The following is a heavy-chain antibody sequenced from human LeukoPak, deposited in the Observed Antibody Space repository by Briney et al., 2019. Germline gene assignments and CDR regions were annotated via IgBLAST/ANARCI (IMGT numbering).Heavy chain of an antibody. V-gene: IGHV3-21*01. D-gene: IGHD6-6*01. CDR2: ISSSSSYI. Sequence: KAGGSLRLSCAASGFTFSSYWMSWVRQAPGKGLEWVSSISSSSSYIYYADSVKGRFTISRDNAKNSLYLQMNSLRAEDTAVYYCARGADYIEYSSSAADAFDIWGQGTMVTVSS. J-gene: IGHJ3*02. CDR3: ARGADYIEYSSSAADAFDI. CDR1: GFTFSSYW.